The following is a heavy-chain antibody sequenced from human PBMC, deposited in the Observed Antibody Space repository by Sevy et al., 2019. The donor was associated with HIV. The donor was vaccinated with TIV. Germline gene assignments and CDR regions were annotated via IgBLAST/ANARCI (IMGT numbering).Heavy chain of an antibody. V-gene: IGHV3-15*01. Sequence: GESLKISCAASGFTFSYAWMTWVRQSPGKGLEWVGRIKSKADVGTTDSAAPVKGRFTISRDDSKNTLYLQMNSLKIEDTGVYYCSTDPIILLLVTDGMDVWGQGTTVTVSS. CDR3: STDPIILLLVTDGMDV. CDR2: IKSKADVGTT. D-gene: IGHD2-8*02. CDR1: GFTFSYAW. J-gene: IGHJ6*02.